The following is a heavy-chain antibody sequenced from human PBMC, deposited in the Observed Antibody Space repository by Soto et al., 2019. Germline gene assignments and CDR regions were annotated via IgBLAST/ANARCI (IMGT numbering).Heavy chain of an antibody. CDR2: IDYSGIT. CDR1: DVSLTRGKYN. V-gene: IGHV4-39*01. J-gene: IGHJ4*02. CDR3: ARHGSYYDRSGYIDY. D-gene: IGHD3-22*01. Sequence: GTLSLTCRVSDVSLTRGKYNLGWIRPPPGKGLEWIGSIDYSGITHYNPSLEIRASTSADTSKNQFSLKLNSVTAADTAVYYCARHGSYYDRSGYIDYWGQGTLVPFSS.